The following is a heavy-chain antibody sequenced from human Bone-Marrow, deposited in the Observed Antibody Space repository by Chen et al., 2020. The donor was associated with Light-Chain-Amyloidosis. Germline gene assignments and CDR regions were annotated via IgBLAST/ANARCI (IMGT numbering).Heavy chain of an antibody. CDR3: ARARGSYDNNASGFFPY. Sequence: QVQLQESGPGLVKPSETLTLTCTVSGDSLSRYYWNWIRQSPGTGLEWIGSVSDSGNTNYNPSLKGRVTISVDTSKNQFSLKLTSVTAADAAVYFCARARGSYDNNASGFFPYWGQGTLVTVSS. V-gene: IGHV4-59*01. J-gene: IGHJ4*02. CDR2: VSDSGNT. D-gene: IGHD3-10*01. CDR1: GDSLSRYY.